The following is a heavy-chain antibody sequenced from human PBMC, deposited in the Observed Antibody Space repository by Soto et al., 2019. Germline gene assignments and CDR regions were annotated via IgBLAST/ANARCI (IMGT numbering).Heavy chain of an antibody. CDR3: ARAPTMAIFGVDYCYYVMDV. J-gene: IGHJ6*02. CDR1: GYTFTSNS. CDR2: INVYNRNT. V-gene: IGHV1-18*04. D-gene: IGHD3-3*01. Sequence: SVKVSCKASGYTFTSNSLGWVRPAPGQGLEWMGWINVYNRNTKYAQQLQGRVTLTTDTATSTAYMDLRSLRSDDTAVYYCARAPTMAIFGVDYCYYVMDVRGQVTTVTVSS.